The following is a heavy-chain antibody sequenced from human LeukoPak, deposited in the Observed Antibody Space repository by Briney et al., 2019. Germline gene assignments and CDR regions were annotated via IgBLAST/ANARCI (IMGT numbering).Heavy chain of an antibody. D-gene: IGHD3-22*01. V-gene: IGHV5-51*01. CDR1: GYSFTSYW. CDR3: ARLSRVDYYESSGYYPDY. Sequence: GESLNISCKGSGYSFTSYWIGWVRQMRGKGLEWMGIIYSGDFDTRYSPSFQGQVTISADKSISTAYLQWSSLQASDTAMYHCARLSRVDYYESSGYYPDYWGQGTLVTVSS. J-gene: IGHJ4*02. CDR2: IYSGDFDT.